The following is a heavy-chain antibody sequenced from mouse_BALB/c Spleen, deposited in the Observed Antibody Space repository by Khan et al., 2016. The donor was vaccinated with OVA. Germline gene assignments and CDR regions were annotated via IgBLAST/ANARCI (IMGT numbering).Heavy chain of an antibody. CDR1: GYTFSTYW. J-gene: IGHJ2*01. V-gene: IGHV1-7*01. CDR3: TRDRIDY. Sequence: QVQLQQSGAALAKPGASVKMSCKASGYTFSTYWMPWVKQRPGQGLEWIGSINPTSGYTDYPEKFKDKATLSADKSSSTAYLQLSRLTSEDSADYYCTRDRIDYWGQGTTLTVAS. CDR2: INPTSGYT.